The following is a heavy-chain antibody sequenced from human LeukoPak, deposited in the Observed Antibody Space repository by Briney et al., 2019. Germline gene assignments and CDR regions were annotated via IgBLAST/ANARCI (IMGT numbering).Heavy chain of an antibody. CDR1: GYTFTGYY. V-gene: IGHV1-2*06. CDR3: ARGQYYYDSSGSDY. J-gene: IGHJ4*02. Sequence: ASVKVSCKASGYTFTGYYMHWVRQAPGQGLEWMGRINPNSGGTNYAQKFQGRVAMTRDTSISTAYMELSRLRSDDTAVYYCARGQYYYDSSGSDYWGQGTLVTVSS. CDR2: INPNSGGT. D-gene: IGHD3-22*01.